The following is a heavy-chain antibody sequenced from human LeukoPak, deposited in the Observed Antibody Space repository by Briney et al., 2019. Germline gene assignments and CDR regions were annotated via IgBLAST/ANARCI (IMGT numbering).Heavy chain of an antibody. Sequence: GASVKVSCKASGGTFTSYDINWVRQATGQGLEWMGWMNPNSGNTGYAQKFQGRVTMTRNTSISTAYMELSSLRSEDTAVYYCARARSGWYPSHDYWGQGTLVTVSS. CDR3: ARARSGWYPSHDY. D-gene: IGHD6-19*01. CDR1: GGTFTSYD. J-gene: IGHJ4*02. V-gene: IGHV1-8*01. CDR2: MNPNSGNT.